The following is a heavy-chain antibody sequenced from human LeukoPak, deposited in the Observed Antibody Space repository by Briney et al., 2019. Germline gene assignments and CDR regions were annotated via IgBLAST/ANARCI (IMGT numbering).Heavy chain of an antibody. CDR1: GFTFDDYT. CDR3: ARLAGYYGSGLRAFDI. Sequence: PGGSLRLSCAASGFTFDDYTMHWVRQDPGKGLEWVSLISWDGGSTYYADSVKGRFTISRDNSKNSLYLQMNSLRTEDTALYYCARLAGYYGSGLRAFDIWGQGTMVTVSS. D-gene: IGHD3-10*01. CDR2: ISWDGGST. J-gene: IGHJ3*02. V-gene: IGHV3-43*01.